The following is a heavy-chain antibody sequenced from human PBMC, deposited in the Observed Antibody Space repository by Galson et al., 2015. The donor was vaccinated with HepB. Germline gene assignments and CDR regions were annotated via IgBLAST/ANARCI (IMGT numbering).Heavy chain of an antibody. J-gene: IGHJ3*02. CDR3: AFLGNSGSYLAVFDI. D-gene: IGHD1-26*01. CDR2: ISYDGSNK. Sequence: SLRLSCAASGVTFSSYGMHWVRQAPGKGVEWVALISYDGSNKKYVDSVKGRFPISRANSQNTLYLQMNSLRAEDTAVYYCAFLGNSGSYLAVFDIWGQGTRVTVSS. V-gene: IGHV3-30*03. CDR1: GVTFSSYG.